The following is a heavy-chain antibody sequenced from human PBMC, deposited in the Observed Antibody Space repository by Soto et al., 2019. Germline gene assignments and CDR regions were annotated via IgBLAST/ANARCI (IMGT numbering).Heavy chain of an antibody. CDR3: ARDHRGYCSGGSCHPGAYFDY. J-gene: IGHJ4*02. V-gene: IGHV6-1*01. Sequence: PSQTLSLTCAISGDSVSSNSAAWNWIRQSPSRGLEWLGRTYYRSKWYNDYAVSVKSRITINPDTSKNQFSLQLNSVTPEDTAVYYCARDHRGYCSGGSCHPGAYFDYWGQGTLVTVSS. CDR2: TYYRSKWYN. CDR1: GDSVSSNSAA. D-gene: IGHD2-15*01.